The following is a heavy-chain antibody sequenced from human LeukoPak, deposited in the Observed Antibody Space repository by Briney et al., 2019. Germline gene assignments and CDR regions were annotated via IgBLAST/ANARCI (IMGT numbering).Heavy chain of an antibody. V-gene: IGHV1-69*01. CDR3: ARDSGGSGWYFSNY. D-gene: IGHD6-19*01. J-gene: IGHJ4*02. CDR2: IIPIFATA. Sequence: GSSVKVSCRASGGTFSRSAISWVRQAPGQGLEWMGGIIPIFATANYAQKFQGRVTITADESTSTAYMELNSLRSEDTAVYYCARDSGGSGWYFSNYWGQGTLVTVSS. CDR1: GGTFSRSA.